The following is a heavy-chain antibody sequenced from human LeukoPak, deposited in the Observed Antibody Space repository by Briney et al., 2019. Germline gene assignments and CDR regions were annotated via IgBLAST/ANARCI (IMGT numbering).Heavy chain of an antibody. D-gene: IGHD6-13*01. CDR1: GFTFGSYA. CDR3: AKCATYDSSSWFDI. J-gene: IGHJ3*02. V-gene: IGHV3-23*01. CDR2: ISGSGGSA. Sequence: GGSLRLSCAASGFTFGSYAMSWVRQAPGEGLEWVSAISGSGGSAYYADSVKGRFTISRDNSKNTLYLQMNSLRAEDTAVYYCAKCATYDSSSWFDIWGQGAMVTVSS.